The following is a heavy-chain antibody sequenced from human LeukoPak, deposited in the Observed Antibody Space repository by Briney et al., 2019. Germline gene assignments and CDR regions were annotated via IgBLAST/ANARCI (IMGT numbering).Heavy chain of an antibody. CDR3: ASGVYSSGWYLDY. CDR1: GFTFSTYW. J-gene: IGHJ4*02. Sequence: PGGSLRLSCAASGFTFSTYWMSWVRQAPGKGLEWVAVIWHDGSHKYYADSVTGRFTISRDNSKNTLYLQMNSLRAEDTAVYYCASGVYSSGWYLDYWGQGTLVTVSS. CDR2: IWHDGSHK. V-gene: IGHV3-33*08. D-gene: IGHD6-19*01.